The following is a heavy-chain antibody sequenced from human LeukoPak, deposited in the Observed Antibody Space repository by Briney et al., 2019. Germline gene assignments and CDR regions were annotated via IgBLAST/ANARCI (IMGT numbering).Heavy chain of an antibody. CDR3: AREGRLERLYVMDV. CDR1: GFTFSSYS. D-gene: IGHD1-1*01. J-gene: IGHJ6*02. Sequence: GGSLRLSCAASGFTFSSYSMNWVRQAPGKGLEWVSSISSSSSSYIYYADSVKGRFTISRDNAKNSLYLQMNSLRAEDTAVYYCAREGRLERLYVMDVWGQGTTVTVSS. CDR2: ISSSSSSYI. V-gene: IGHV3-21*01.